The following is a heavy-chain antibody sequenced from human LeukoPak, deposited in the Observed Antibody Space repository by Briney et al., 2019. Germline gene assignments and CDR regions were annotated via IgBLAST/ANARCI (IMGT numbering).Heavy chain of an antibody. Sequence: GGSLRLSCEASGFSVTTKYMSWVRQAPGKGLEWVSVIYSGGSTYYADSVKGRFTISRDNSKNTLYLQMNSLRAEDTAVYYCTTKRGYSYGYADWGQGTLVTVSS. CDR3: TTKRGYSYGYAD. V-gene: IGHV3-66*01. D-gene: IGHD5-18*01. CDR1: GFSVTTKY. J-gene: IGHJ4*02. CDR2: IYSGGST.